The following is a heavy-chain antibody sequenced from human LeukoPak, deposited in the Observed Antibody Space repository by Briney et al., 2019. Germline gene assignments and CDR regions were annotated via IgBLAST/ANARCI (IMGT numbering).Heavy chain of an antibody. V-gene: IGHV3-21*01. J-gene: IGHJ4*02. D-gene: IGHD4-23*01. Sequence: GGSLRLSCAASGFTFSSYSMNWVRQAPGKGLEWVSSISSSSSYIYYADSVKGRFTISRDNTKNSLYLQMNSLRAEDTAVYYCARETDYGGNSALDYWGQGTLVTVSS. CDR2: ISSSSSYI. CDR3: ARETDYGGNSALDY. CDR1: GFTFSSYS.